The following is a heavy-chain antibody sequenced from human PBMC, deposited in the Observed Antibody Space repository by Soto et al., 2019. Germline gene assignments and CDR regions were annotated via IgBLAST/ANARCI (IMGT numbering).Heavy chain of an antibody. CDR2: IYYSGST. J-gene: IGHJ2*01. CDR1: GGSISSYY. Sequence: QVQLQESGPELVKPSETLSLTCTVSGGSISSYYWSWIRQPPGKGLEWIGYIYYSGSTNYNPSLKSRVTISVDTSKNQFSLKLSSVTAADTAVYYCARPHDYGDPWYFDLWGRGTLVTVSS. D-gene: IGHD4-17*01. V-gene: IGHV4-59*01. CDR3: ARPHDYGDPWYFDL.